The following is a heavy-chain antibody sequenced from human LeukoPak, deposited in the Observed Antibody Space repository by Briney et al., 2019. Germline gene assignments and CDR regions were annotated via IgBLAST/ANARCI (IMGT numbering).Heavy chain of an antibody. V-gene: IGHV3-7*01. CDR3: ARDPGTYGDYPPYYYYYYMDV. D-gene: IGHD4-17*01. CDR2: IKQDGSEK. J-gene: IGHJ6*03. Sequence: GGSLRLSCTSSGFAFSIYELDWVRQAPGKGREGVANIKQDGSEKYYVDSVKGRFTISRDNAKNSLYLQMNSLRAEDTAVYYCARDPGTYGDYPPYYYYYYMDVWGKGTTVTVSS. CDR1: GFAFSIYE.